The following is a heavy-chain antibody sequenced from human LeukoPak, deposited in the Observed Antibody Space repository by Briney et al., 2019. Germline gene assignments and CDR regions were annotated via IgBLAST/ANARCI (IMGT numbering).Heavy chain of an antibody. Sequence: ASVKVSCKASGYTFTSYAMNWVRQAPGQGLEWMGWINTNTGNPTYAQGFTGRFVFSLDTSVTTAYLQISSLKAEDTAVYYCARAYPYYITGTIEPPHYYYYMDVWGKGTTVTVSS. CDR2: INTNTGNP. J-gene: IGHJ6*03. CDR3: ARAYPYYITGTIEPPHYYYYMDV. CDR1: GYTFTSYA. D-gene: IGHD1-7*01. V-gene: IGHV7-4-1*02.